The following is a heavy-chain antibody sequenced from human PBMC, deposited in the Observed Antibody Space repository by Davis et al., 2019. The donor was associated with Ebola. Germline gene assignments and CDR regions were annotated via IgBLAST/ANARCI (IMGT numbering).Heavy chain of an antibody. CDR2: IFPDDSDA. CDR3: ARQGTTSWDS. Sequence: GESLKISCKGSGYGFTNYWIGWVRQMPGKGLEWMDFIFPDDSDATYSPSFQGQVTFSVDKSIRTAYLHWNSLKASDTATYYCARQGTTSWDSWGQGTLVTVSS. J-gene: IGHJ4*02. D-gene: IGHD2-2*01. CDR1: GYGFTNYW. V-gene: IGHV5-51*01.